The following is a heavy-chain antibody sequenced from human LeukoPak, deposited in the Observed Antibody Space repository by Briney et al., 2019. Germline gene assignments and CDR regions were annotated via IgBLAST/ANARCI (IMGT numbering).Heavy chain of an antibody. Sequence: SETLSLTCSVSGGSISGYYWSWIRQPPGKGLELIGYIYYSETTIYNPSLKSRLTISLDTSKNQFSLNLSSVTAADTAVYYCARDETHFYGSGSSNWFDPWGQGILVTVSS. CDR2: IYYSETT. V-gene: IGHV4-59*12. CDR1: GGSISGYY. J-gene: IGHJ5*02. CDR3: ARDETHFYGSGSSNWFDP. D-gene: IGHD3-10*01.